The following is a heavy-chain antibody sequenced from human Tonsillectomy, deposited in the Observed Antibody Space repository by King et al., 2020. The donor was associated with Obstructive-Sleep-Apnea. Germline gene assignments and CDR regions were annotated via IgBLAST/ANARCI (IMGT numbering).Heavy chain of an antibody. V-gene: IGHV4-59*08. Sequence: QLQESGPGLVKPSETPSLTCTVSGGSISSYYWSWIRQPPGKGLEWLGYIYYNGNTYYSPSLKSRVTMSVDTSKKQFSLTLSSVTAADTAVYYCARHTYYGSGGNPDFWGQGTLVTVSS. CDR2: IYYNGNT. D-gene: IGHD3-10*01. CDR3: ARHTYYGSGGNPDF. J-gene: IGHJ4*02. CDR1: GGSISSYY.